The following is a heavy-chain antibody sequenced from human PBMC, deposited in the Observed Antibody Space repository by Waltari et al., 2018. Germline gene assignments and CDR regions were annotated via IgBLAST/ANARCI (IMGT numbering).Heavy chain of an antibody. CDR3: ARVSRVTFRGADY. D-gene: IGHD3-16*01. CDR2: INHSGST. J-gene: IGHJ4*02. Sequence: QVQLQQWGAGLLKPSETLSLTCAVYGGSFSGYSWSWIRQPPGKGLEWIGEINHSGSTNYNPYLKSRVTISVDTSKNQFSLKLSSVTAADTAVYYCARVSRVTFRGADYWGQGTLVTVSS. V-gene: IGHV4-34*01. CDR1: GGSFSGYS.